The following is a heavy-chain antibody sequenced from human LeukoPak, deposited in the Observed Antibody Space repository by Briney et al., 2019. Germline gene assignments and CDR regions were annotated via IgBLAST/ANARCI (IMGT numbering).Heavy chain of an antibody. Sequence: GGSLRLSCAGSGFTFSRYSMNWFRQAPGKGLEWVSSISSRSTNIFYADSVKGRFTISRDNAKNSLYLQMNSLRPEDTAVYYCAKGVVAATNAAYYGMDVWGQGTTVTVSS. V-gene: IGHV3-21*01. CDR3: AKGVVAATNAAYYGMDV. J-gene: IGHJ6*02. D-gene: IGHD2-15*01. CDR1: GFTFSRYS. CDR2: ISSRSTNI.